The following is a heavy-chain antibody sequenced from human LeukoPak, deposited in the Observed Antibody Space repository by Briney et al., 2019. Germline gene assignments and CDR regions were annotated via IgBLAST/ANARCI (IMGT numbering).Heavy chain of an antibody. D-gene: IGHD6-13*01. CDR1: GGSFSGYY. Sequence: SSETLSLTCAVYGGSFSGYYWSWIRQPPGKGLEWIGEINHSGSTNSHPSLKSPVTISVDTSKNQFSLKLSSVTAADTAVYYCAGRIAAAGLYYYGMDVWGQGTTVTVSS. J-gene: IGHJ6*02. CDR2: INHSGST. V-gene: IGHV4-34*01. CDR3: AGRIAAAGLYYYGMDV.